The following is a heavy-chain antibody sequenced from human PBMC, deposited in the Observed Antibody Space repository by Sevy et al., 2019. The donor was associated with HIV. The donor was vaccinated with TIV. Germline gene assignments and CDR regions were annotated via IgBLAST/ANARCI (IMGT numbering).Heavy chain of an antibody. CDR3: AAEDMTTFGGPLRVFNM. CDR2: IVVGSGVS. D-gene: IGHD3-16*01. V-gene: IGHV1-58*01. CDR1: GIIFSNSA. J-gene: IGHJ3*02. Sequence: ASVKVSCTASGIIFSNSAVQWVRQTRGPRLEWIGWIVVGSGVSNYAQKFQERVTISRDMSTRTAYMELSSLRSEDTAVYYCAAEDMTTFGGPLRVFNMWGQGTIVTVSS.